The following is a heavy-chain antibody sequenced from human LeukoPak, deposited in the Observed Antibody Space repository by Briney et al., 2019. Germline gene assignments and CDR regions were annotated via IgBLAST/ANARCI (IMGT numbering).Heavy chain of an antibody. Sequence: PSETLSLTCTVSGGSISSYYWSWIRQPPGKGLEWIGYIYTSGSTNYNPSLKSRVTISVNTSKNQFSLKLSSVIAADTAAYYFWRLASGLEHFDYWGQGTLVTVYS. CDR3: WRLASGLEHFDY. D-gene: IGHD1-1*01. CDR2: IYTSGST. J-gene: IGHJ4*02. CDR1: GGSISSYY. V-gene: IGHV4-4*09.